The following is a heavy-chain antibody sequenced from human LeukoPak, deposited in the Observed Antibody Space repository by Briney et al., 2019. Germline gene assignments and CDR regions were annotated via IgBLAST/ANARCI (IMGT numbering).Heavy chain of an antibody. V-gene: IGHV3-20*04. D-gene: IGHD3-22*01. J-gene: IGHJ6*03. CDR1: AFIFDDYG. CDR2: INWNGGST. Sequence: GGSLRLSCAASAFIFDDYGMTWVRQPPGKGLEWVSRINWNGGSTTYADSVKGRFTISRDNTKNSLYLQMNSLRAEDTALYYCARVGYEKSGYSYSPMMGYMDVWGKGTTVTVSS. CDR3: ARVGYEKSGYSYSPMMGYMDV.